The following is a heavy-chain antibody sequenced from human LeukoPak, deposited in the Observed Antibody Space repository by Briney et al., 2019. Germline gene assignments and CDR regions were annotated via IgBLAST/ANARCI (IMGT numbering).Heavy chain of an antibody. CDR3: VPSLVRGEFLS. V-gene: IGHV1-46*01. D-gene: IGHD3-10*01. J-gene: IGHJ4*02. Sequence: ASVKVSCKASGYTFTSYYMHGVRQAPGQGLEWMGIINPSGGSTSYAQKFQGRVTMTRDTSTSTVYMELSSLRSEDTAVYYCVPSLVRGEFLSWGQGTLVTVSS. CDR1: GYTFTSYY. CDR2: INPSGGST.